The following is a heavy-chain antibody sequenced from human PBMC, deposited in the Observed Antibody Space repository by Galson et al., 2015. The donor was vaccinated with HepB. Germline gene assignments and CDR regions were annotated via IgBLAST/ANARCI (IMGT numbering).Heavy chain of an antibody. CDR2: MTSSSSYI. J-gene: IGHJ6*02. Sequence: SLRLSCAASGFTFSSYSMTWVRQAPGKGLEWVSSMTSSSSYIYYADSVKGRFTISRDNAKNSLYLQMNSLRVEDTAVYYCARDRDYYGMDVWGQGTTVTVSS. CDR3: ARDRDYYGMDV. CDR1: GFTFSSYS. V-gene: IGHV3-21*01.